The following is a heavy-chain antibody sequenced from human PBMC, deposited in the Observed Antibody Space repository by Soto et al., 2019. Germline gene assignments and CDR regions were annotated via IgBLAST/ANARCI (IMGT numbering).Heavy chain of an antibody. CDR2: IKQDGSEK. V-gene: IGHV3-7*03. Sequence: GGSLRLSCAASGFTFSSYWMSWVRQAPGKGLEGVANIKQDGSEKYYVDSVKGRFTISRDNAKNSLYLQMNSLRAEDTAVYYCARVVGKQLVFYYYYGVDVWGQGTTVTVSS. CDR1: GFTFSSYW. CDR3: ARVVGKQLVFYYYYGVDV. J-gene: IGHJ6*02. D-gene: IGHD6-6*01.